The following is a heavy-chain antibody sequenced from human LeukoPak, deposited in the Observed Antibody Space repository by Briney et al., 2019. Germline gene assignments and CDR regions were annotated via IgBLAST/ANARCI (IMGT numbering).Heavy chain of an antibody. CDR3: ARGLGGSGSYFLTFDY. D-gene: IGHD1-26*01. J-gene: IGHJ4*02. CDR1: GYTFTSYS. CDR2: ISAYNGNT. V-gene: IGHV1-18*01. Sequence: ASVKVSCKASGYTFTSYSINWVRQAPGQGLEWMGWISAYNGNTKYAQKLRGRVTMTTDTSTSTAYVELRSLRSDDTAVYYCARGLGGSGSYFLTFDYWGQGTLVTVSS.